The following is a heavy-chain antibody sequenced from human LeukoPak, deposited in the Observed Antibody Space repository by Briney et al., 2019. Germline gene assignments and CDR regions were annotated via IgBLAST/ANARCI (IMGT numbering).Heavy chain of an antibody. D-gene: IGHD1-26*01. CDR2: IYYSGST. Sequence: SETLSLTCTVSGGSISSSSYYWGWIRQPPGKGLEWIGSIYYSGSTYYNPSLKSRVTISVDTSKNQFSLKLGSVTAADTAVYYCARDSRRVGATGFDYWGQGTLVTVSS. V-gene: IGHV4-39*07. CDR3: ARDSRRVGATGFDY. J-gene: IGHJ4*02. CDR1: GGSISSSSYY.